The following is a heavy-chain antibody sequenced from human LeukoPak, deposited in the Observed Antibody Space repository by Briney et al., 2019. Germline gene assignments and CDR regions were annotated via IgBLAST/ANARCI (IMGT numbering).Heavy chain of an antibody. J-gene: IGHJ5*02. CDR2: INSDGYST. CDR1: GFTFSSYW. V-gene: IGHV3-74*01. CDR3: ARDRRGYSGYDPGWFDP. D-gene: IGHD5-12*01. Sequence: TGGSLRLPCVASGFTFSSYWMHWVRQAPGKGLVWVSRINSDGYSTSYADSVKGRFTISRDNAKNTVYLQMNSLRAEDTAVYYCARDRRGYSGYDPGWFDPWGQGTLVTVSS.